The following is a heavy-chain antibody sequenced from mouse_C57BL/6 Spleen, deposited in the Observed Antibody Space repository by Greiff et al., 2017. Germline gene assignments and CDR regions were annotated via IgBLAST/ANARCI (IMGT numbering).Heavy chain of an antibody. D-gene: IGHD2-4*01. Sequence: QVQLQQPGTELVKPGASVKLSCKASGYTFTSYWMHWVKQRPGQGLEWIGRIDPNSGGTKYNEKFKSKATLTVDKPSSTAYMQLSSLTSEDSAVYYCASYDYDEDYFDYWGQGTTLTVSS. J-gene: IGHJ2*01. V-gene: IGHV1-72*01. CDR1: GYTFTSYW. CDR2: IDPNSGGT. CDR3: ASYDYDEDYFDY.